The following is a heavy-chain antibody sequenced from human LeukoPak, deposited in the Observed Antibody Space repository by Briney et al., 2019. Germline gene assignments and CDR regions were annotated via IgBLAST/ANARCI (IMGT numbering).Heavy chain of an antibody. CDR3: ARQCTNGVCYRQSYYFDY. J-gene: IGHJ4*02. CDR1: GGSFSGYY. Sequence: SETLSLTCAVYGGSFSGYYWSWIRQPPGKGLEWIGEINHSGSTNYNPSLKGRVTISVDTSKNQFSLKLSSVTAADTAVYYCARQCTNGVCYRQSYYFDYWGQGTLVTVSS. D-gene: IGHD2-8*01. V-gene: IGHV4-34*01. CDR2: INHSGST.